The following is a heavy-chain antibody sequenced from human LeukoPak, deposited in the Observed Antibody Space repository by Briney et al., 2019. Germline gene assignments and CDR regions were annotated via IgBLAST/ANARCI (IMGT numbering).Heavy chain of an antibody. J-gene: IGHJ6*04. Sequence: ASAKVSCKVSGYTLTELSMHWVRQAPGKGLEWMGGFEPEDGETIYAQKFQGRVTMTEDTSTDTAYMELSSLRSEDTAVYYCATDLPTSYDFWSGAGGVWGKGTTVTVSS. CDR2: FEPEDGET. CDR3: ATDLPTSYDFWSGAGGV. CDR1: GYTLTELS. V-gene: IGHV1-24*01. D-gene: IGHD3-3*01.